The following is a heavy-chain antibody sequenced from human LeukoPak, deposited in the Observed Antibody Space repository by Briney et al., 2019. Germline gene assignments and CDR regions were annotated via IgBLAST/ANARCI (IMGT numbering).Heavy chain of an antibody. V-gene: IGHV4-59*08. CDR2: IHYSGST. J-gene: IGHJ3*02. Sequence: PSETLSLTCTVSGGSISGYYWSWIRQPPGKGLEWIGHIHYSGSTNYNPSLKSRVTISVDTSKNQSSLTLSSVTAADTAVYYCARLSTQLAAGNPFAIWGQGTMVTFSS. CDR3: ARLSTQLAAGNPFAI. CDR1: GGSISGYY. D-gene: IGHD6-13*01.